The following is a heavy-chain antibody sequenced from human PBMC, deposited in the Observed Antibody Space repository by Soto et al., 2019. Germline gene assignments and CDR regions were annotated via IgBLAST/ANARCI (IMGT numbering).Heavy chain of an antibody. CDR1: GFTFSSYG. J-gene: IGHJ6*02. V-gene: IGHV3-30*18. Sequence: GGSLRLSCAASGFTFSSYGMHWVRQAPGKGLEWVAVISYDGSNKYYADSVKGRFTISRDNSKNTLYLQMNSLRAEDTAVYYCAKDQYCSGGSCYSGSLGYYYYGMDVWGQGTTVTVSS. CDR2: ISYDGSNK. D-gene: IGHD2-15*01. CDR3: AKDQYCSGGSCYSGSLGYYYYGMDV.